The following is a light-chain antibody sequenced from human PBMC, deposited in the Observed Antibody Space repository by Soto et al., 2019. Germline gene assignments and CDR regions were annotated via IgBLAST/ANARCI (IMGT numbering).Light chain of an antibody. CDR3: QQYIRWPLT. V-gene: IGKV3D-15*01. CDR2: DAS. J-gene: IGKJ4*01. CDR1: QDVSRK. Sequence: EMVVTQSPATLSVSPGQRFTLSCRTSQDVSRKLAWYQQKPGQPPSLLIYDASTRATGTPARLSGSGYGTELTIAVSSMKHEDYELYFCQQYIRWPLTFGGGTKVDIK.